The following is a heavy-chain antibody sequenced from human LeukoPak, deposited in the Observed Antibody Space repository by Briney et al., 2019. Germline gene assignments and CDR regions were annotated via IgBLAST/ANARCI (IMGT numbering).Heavy chain of an antibody. V-gene: IGHV1-2*02. CDR1: GYTFTSYD. Sequence: ASVKVSCKASGYTFTSYDINWVRQATGQGLEWMGWINPNSGGTNYAQKFQGRVTMTRDTSISTAYMELSRLRSDDTAVYYCAREVGGNGSYYGAFDIWGQGTMVTVSS. D-gene: IGHD1-26*01. J-gene: IGHJ3*02. CDR3: AREVGGNGSYYGAFDI. CDR2: INPNSGGT.